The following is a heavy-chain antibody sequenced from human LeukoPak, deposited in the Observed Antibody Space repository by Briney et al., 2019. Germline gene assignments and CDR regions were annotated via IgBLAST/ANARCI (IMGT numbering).Heavy chain of an antibody. CDR3: VKTTGTTPYYFDY. CDR1: GITFSSYA. J-gene: IGHJ4*02. D-gene: IGHD1-7*01. Sequence: GGSLRLSCAASGITFSSYAMHWVRQAPGKGLEWVAVISYDGSNKYYADSVKGRFTISRDNSKNTLYLQMNSLRAEDTAVYYCVKTTGTTPYYFDYWGQGTLVTVSP. CDR2: ISYDGSNK. V-gene: IGHV3-30-3*01.